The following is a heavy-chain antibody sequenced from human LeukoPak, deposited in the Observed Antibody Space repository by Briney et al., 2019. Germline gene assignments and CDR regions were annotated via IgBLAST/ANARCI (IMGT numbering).Heavy chain of an antibody. J-gene: IGHJ2*01. CDR2: IYYSGST. CDR3: ARDKGLAAAGHWYFDL. V-gene: IGHV4-59*01. CDR1: GGSISSYY. Sequence: SETLSLTCTVSGGSISSYYWSWIRQPPGKGLEWIGYIYYSGSTNYHPSLKSRVTISVDTSKNQFSLKLSSVTAADTAVYYCARDKGLAAAGHWYFDLWGRGTLVTVSS. D-gene: IGHD6-13*01.